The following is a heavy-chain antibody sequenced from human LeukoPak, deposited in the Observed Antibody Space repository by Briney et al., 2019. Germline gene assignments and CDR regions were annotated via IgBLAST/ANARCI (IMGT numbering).Heavy chain of an antibody. V-gene: IGHV3-30-3*01. CDR3: AGETRGFDY. J-gene: IGHJ4*02. CDR2: ISYDGSNK. CDR1: GFTFSSYA. D-gene: IGHD2-2*01. Sequence: GRSLRLSCAASGFTFSSYAMHWVRQAPGKGLEWVAVISYDGSNKYYADSVKGRFTISRDNSKNTLYLQMNSLRAEDTAVYYCAGETRGFDYWGQGTLVTVSS.